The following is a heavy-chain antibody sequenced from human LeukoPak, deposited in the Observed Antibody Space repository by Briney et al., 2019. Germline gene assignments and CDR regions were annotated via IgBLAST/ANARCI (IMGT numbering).Heavy chain of an antibody. J-gene: IGHJ4*02. CDR3: ATYSSSSGVFDY. Sequence: SETLSLTCTVSGGSISSGGYYWSWIRQHPGKGLEWIAYISYSGSTSYHPSLKSRVTISVDTSKNQFSLKLSSVTAADTAVYYCATYSSSSGVFDYWGQGTLVTVSS. D-gene: IGHD6-6*01. CDR1: GGSISSGGYY. V-gene: IGHV4-31*03. CDR2: ISYSGST.